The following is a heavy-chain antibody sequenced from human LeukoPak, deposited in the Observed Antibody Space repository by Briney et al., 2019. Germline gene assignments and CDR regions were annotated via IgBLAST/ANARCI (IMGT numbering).Heavy chain of an antibody. V-gene: IGHV4-59*01. J-gene: IGHJ4*02. CDR3: ARDGFKEYGTSGSYSYYFDY. CDR2: SHFTGNN. D-gene: IGHD3-22*01. Sequence: SETLSLTCTLSGESINIDYWSWVRQPPGKGLEWFGFSHFTGNNNDHPPHKSRVTMSADTSKNQISLKLNSVAGADTAVYYCARDGFKEYGTSGSYSYYFDYWGQGILVIVSS. CDR1: GESINIDY.